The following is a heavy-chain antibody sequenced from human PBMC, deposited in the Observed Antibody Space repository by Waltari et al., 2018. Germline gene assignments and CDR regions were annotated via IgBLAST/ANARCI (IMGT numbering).Heavy chain of an antibody. J-gene: IGHJ3*02. CDR1: GFTFSSYA. V-gene: IGHV3-33*08. D-gene: IGHD3-22*01. CDR2: IWYDGSNK. Sequence: VQLVESGGGLVQPGGSLRLSCAASGFTFSSYAMSWVRQAPGKGLEWVAVIWYDGSNKYYADTVKGRFTISRDNSKNTLYLQMNSLRAEDTAVYYCAREQRTYYYDSSGAFDIWGQGTMVTVSS. CDR3: AREQRTYYYDSSGAFDI.